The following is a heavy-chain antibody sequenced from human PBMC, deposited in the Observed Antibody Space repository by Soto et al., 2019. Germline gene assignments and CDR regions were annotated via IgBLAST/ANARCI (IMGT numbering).Heavy chain of an antibody. Sequence: EVQLVESGGGLVQPGGSLRLSCAGSGFTFSNYWMHWVRQAPGKGLVWVSRINSDGSIISYADSVKGRVTISRDNAKNTLYLQMNSLRAEDTAGYYCARERGLDSGDYWGQGTLVTVSS. CDR1: GFTFSNYW. V-gene: IGHV3-74*01. CDR3: ARERGLDSGDY. J-gene: IGHJ4*02. CDR2: INSDGSII. D-gene: IGHD4-17*01.